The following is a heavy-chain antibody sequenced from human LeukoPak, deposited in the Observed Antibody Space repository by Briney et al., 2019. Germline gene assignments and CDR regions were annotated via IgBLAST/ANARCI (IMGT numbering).Heavy chain of an antibody. Sequence: SETLSLTCAVYGGSFSDYNWSLIRQPPGKGLEWIGEINHSGSASYNPSLKSRVTISGDASKNQFSLNLSSVTAADTAVYYCATLQDYWLDVWGNGTTVTVSS. CDR1: GGSFSDYN. J-gene: IGHJ6*04. V-gene: IGHV4-34*01. CDR2: INHSGSA. CDR3: ATLQDYWLDV. D-gene: IGHD2-8*02.